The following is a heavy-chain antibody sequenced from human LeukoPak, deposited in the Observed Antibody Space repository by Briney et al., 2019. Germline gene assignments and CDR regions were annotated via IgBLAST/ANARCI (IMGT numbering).Heavy chain of an antibody. D-gene: IGHD3-16*02. CDR1: GYTFATHS. Sequence: ASAKVSCKTSGYTFATHSIIWVRQAPGQGLEWVGSISVYNDKTTSAQRVQDRVSMTADTSMDTAYMELRRLTSDDTAVYYCARGGGKSTPGAFIFVAFDSWAQGTLVSVSS. CDR3: ARGGGKSTPGAFIFVAFDS. V-gene: IGHV1-18*01. CDR2: ISVYNDKT. J-gene: IGHJ4*02.